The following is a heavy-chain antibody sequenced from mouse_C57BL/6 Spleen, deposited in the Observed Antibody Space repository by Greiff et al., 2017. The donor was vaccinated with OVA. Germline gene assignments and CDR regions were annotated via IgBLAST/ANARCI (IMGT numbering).Heavy chain of an antibody. J-gene: IGHJ2*01. D-gene: IGHD2-3*01. CDR2: INPNNGGT. CDR1: GYTFTDYY. CDR3: ARGVYDGYDY. V-gene: IGHV1-26*01. Sequence: VQLQQSGPELVKPGASVKISCKASGYTFTDYYMNWVKQSNGKSLEWIGDINPNNGGTSYNQKFKGKATLTVDKSSSTAYMELRSLTSEDSAVYYCARGVYDGYDYWGQGTTLTVSS.